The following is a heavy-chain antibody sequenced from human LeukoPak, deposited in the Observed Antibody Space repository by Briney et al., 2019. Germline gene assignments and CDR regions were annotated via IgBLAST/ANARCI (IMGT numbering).Heavy chain of an antibody. D-gene: IGHD4-23*01. J-gene: IGHJ4*02. Sequence: GSLRLSLAASGFTFSSYSMNWVRQAPGKGLEGGSSISSSSSYIYYANSVKGRFTISRDNAKNSLYLQMNSLRAEDTAVYYCARAGLYGGNSALGSLDYWGQGTLVTVSS. CDR1: GFTFSSYS. CDR2: ISSSSSYI. CDR3: ARAGLYGGNSALGSLDY. V-gene: IGHV3-21*01.